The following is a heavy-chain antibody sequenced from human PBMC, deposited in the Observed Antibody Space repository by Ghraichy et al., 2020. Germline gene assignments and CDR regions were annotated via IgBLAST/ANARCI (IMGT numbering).Heavy chain of an antibody. J-gene: IGHJ4*02. Sequence: ASVKVSCKASGYTFTSYDINWVRQATGQGLEWMGWMNPNSGNTNYAQKFQGRVTITRNTSISTAYMELSSLRSEDTTVYYCARVNYYDSSGDYWGQGALVTVSS. CDR1: GYTFTSYD. CDR2: MNPNSGNT. CDR3: ARVNYYDSSGDY. V-gene: IGHV1-8*01. D-gene: IGHD3-22*01.